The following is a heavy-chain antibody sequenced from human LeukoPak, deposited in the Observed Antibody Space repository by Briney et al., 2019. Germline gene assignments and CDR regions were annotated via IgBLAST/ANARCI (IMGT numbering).Heavy chain of an antibody. CDR1: GFTFSSYS. Sequence: PWGSLRLSCAASGFTFSSYSMNWVRQAPGKGLEWVSSISSSSSYIYYADSVKGRFTISIDNAKNSLYLQMNSLRAEDTAVYYCARRPPTVSYYFDYWGQGTLVTVSS. D-gene: IGHD4-17*01. J-gene: IGHJ4*02. CDR2: ISSSSSYI. V-gene: IGHV3-21*01. CDR3: ARRPPTVSYYFDY.